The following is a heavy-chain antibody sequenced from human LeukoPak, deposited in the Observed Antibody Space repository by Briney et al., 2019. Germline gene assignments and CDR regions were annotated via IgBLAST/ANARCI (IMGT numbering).Heavy chain of an antibody. D-gene: IGHD3-3*01. CDR1: GYTFTSYG. CDR2: IGAYNGNT. CDR3: ARDESYDLKKENWFDP. J-gene: IGHJ5*02. Sequence: ASVKVSCKASGYTFTSYGISWVRQAPGQGLEWMGWIGAYNGNTNYAQKFQGRVTMTTDTSTSTANMELRSLRSDDTAVYYCARDESYDLKKENWFDPWGQGTLVTVSS. V-gene: IGHV1-18*01.